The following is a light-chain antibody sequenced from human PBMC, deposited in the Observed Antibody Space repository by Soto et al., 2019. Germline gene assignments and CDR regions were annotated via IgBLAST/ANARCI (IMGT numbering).Light chain of an antibody. CDR2: NVS. CDR3: CSYTTSSTYV. CDR1: SSDVGGYNY. J-gene: IGLJ1*01. V-gene: IGLV2-14*03. Sequence: QSALTQPASVSGSAGQSIAISRTGTSSDVGGYNYVSWYQQHPGKAPKLMIYNVSNRPSVVSNRFSGSKSCNTASLTISGLQAEDEADYYCCSYTTSSTYVFGTGTKLTVL.